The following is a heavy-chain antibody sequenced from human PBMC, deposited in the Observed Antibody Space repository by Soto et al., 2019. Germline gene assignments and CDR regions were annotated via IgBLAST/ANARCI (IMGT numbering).Heavy chain of an antibody. D-gene: IGHD1-7*01. CDR2: INPNGGST. CDR3: ARATDFSNWNYGPSFDY. V-gene: IGHV1-46*01. CDR1: ADTFTRYY. J-gene: IGHJ4*02. Sequence: ASVKVSCKAPADTFTRYYIHWVRQAPGHGLEWMGIINPNGGSTRFAQTFQGRITMTTDTSTSTVYMELRSLRSEDTAVYYCARATDFSNWNYGPSFDYWGQGTLVTVSS.